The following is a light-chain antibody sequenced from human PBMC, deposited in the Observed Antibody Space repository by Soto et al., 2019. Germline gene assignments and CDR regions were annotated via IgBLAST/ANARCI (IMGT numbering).Light chain of an antibody. J-gene: IGLJ1*01. CDR2: EVS. CDR1: SSDVGSYSR. CDR3: SSYTSSNTYV. V-gene: IGLV2-18*02. Sequence: QSALTQPPSVSGSPGQSVTISCTGISSDVGSYSRVSWYQQPPGTAPKLMIYEVSNRPSGVPDRFSGSKSGNTASLTISGLQPEDEADYYCSSYTSSNTYVFGTGTKLTVL.